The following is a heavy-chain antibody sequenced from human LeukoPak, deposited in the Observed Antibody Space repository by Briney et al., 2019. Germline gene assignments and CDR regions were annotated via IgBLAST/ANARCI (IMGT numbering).Heavy chain of an antibody. CDR2: IHHTGGT. V-gene: IGHV4-4*03. Sequence: PETLSLTCAVSGGSINITTWWSWVRQPPGKGLEWIGEIHHTGGTNYNPSLKSPVTTSLEKPKNQSSVKLSSVTAADTAVYYCAREHIAADTRDAFDISGQGTMVTASS. CDR3: AREHIAADTRDAFDI. CDR1: GGSINITTW. J-gene: IGHJ3*02. D-gene: IGHD6-13*01.